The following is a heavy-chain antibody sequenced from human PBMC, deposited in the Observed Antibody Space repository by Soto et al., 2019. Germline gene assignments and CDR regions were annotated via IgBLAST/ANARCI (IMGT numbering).Heavy chain of an antibody. Sequence: QVQLVESGGGVVQPGRSLRLSCAASGFTFSSYAMHWVRQAPGKGLEWVAVISYDGSNKYYADSVKGRFTISRDNSKNTLYLQMNSLRAEDTAVYYWARDPGGTDFAEWTYYFDSWGQGTLVTVSS. J-gene: IGHJ4*02. D-gene: IGHD3-3*01. CDR3: ARDPGGTDFAEWTYYFDS. CDR1: GFTFSSYA. CDR2: ISYDGSNK. V-gene: IGHV3-30-3*01.